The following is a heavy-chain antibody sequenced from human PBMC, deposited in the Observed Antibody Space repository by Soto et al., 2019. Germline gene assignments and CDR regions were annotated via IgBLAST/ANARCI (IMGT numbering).Heavy chain of an antibody. V-gene: IGHV2-5*01. D-gene: IGHD6-13*01. CDR1: GFSLSTSGVG. Sequence: QITLKESGPMLVKPTQTLTLTCTFSGFSLSTSGVGVGWIRQPPGKALEWLALIYWNDDKRYSPSLKSRLTITKDTSKNQVVLTMTNMDPVDTATYYCAHDRIAAAPFDYWGQGTLVTVSS. CDR2: IYWNDDK. CDR3: AHDRIAAAPFDY. J-gene: IGHJ4*02.